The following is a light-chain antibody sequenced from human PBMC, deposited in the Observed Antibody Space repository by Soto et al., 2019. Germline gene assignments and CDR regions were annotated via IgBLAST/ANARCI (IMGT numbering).Light chain of an antibody. CDR1: QGISSY. J-gene: IGKJ1*01. V-gene: IGKV1-13*02. CDR2: GAS. Sequence: AIQLTQSPSSLSASVGDRVTITCRASQGISSYLAWYQQKPGKAPKLLIYGASSLESGVPSRFSGCGSGTEFTLTISSLQPDDFATYYCQQYNSYSWTFXQGTKVDIK. CDR3: QQYNSYSWT.